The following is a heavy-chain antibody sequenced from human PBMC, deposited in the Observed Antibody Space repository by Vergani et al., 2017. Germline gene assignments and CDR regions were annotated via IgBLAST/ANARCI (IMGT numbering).Heavy chain of an antibody. Sequence: QVQLQESGPGLVKPSQTLSLTCTVSGGSISSDGFYWSWIRQPPGKGLEWIGYSYHSGSTYYNPSLKSRLTMSVDTSKNQFSLNMSSVTAEDTAVYYCARDGLRYFDWRGWYFDLWGRGTLVTVSS. J-gene: IGHJ2*01. V-gene: IGHV4-30-4*08. D-gene: IGHD3-9*01. CDR2: SYHSGST. CDR1: GGSISSDGFY. CDR3: ARDGLRYFDWRGWYFDL.